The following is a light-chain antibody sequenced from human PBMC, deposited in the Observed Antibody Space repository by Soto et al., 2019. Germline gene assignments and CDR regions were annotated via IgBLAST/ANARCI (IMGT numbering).Light chain of an antibody. Sequence: PVLTQSPSASASLGASVKLTCTLSSGHSSYAIAWHQQQPEKGPRYLMKLNNDGSHSKGDGIPDRFSGSSSGAERYLTISSLQSEDEADYYCQTWGTGPFVFGTGTKLTVL. J-gene: IGLJ1*01. CDR1: SGHSSYA. V-gene: IGLV4-69*01. CDR2: LNNDGSH. CDR3: QTWGTGPFV.